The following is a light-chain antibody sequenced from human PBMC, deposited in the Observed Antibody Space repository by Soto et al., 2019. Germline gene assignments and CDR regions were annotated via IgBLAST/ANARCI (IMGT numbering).Light chain of an antibody. V-gene: IGKV3-15*01. Sequence: EIVMTQSPATLSVSPGERATLSCRASQSVSRNLAWYQQKPGQAPRLLIYGSSTRATGIPARFSGSGSGTEFTLTISSLQSEDFAVYYCQQYNKWPLTFGGGTKVEI. J-gene: IGKJ4*01. CDR3: QQYNKWPLT. CDR2: GSS. CDR1: QSVSRN.